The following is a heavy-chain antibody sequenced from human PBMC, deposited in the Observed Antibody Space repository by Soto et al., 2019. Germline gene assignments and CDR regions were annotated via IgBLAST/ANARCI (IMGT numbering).Heavy chain of an antibody. Sequence: GASVKVSCKASGYTSTGYYMHWVRQAPGQGLEWMGWINPNSGGTNYAQKFQGWVTMTRDTSISTAYMELSRLRSDDTAVYYCARGAFLSGRNFLFDYWGQGTLVTVSS. V-gene: IGHV1-2*04. D-gene: IGHD3-3*02. CDR3: ARGAFLSGRNFLFDY. J-gene: IGHJ4*02. CDR1: GYTSTGYY. CDR2: INPNSGGT.